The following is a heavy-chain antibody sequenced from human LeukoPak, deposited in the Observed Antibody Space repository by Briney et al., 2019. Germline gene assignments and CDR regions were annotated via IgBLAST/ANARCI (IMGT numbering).Heavy chain of an antibody. Sequence: SGTLSLTCDVSSGSISNTNWWSWVRQPPGQGLEWIGEVSLAGQTNYNPSLNGRVTMSLDESSNQLSLKLTSVTAADTAVYYCARHGQDTGNFYAHFDYWGQGILVTVSS. CDR1: SGSISNTNW. D-gene: IGHD1-26*01. V-gene: IGHV4-4*02. CDR3: ARHGQDTGNFYAHFDY. CDR2: VSLAGQT. J-gene: IGHJ4*02.